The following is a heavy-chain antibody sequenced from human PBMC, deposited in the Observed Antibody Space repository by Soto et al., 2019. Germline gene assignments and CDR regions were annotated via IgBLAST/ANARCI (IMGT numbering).Heavy chain of an antibody. CDR3: AKDHGFDEFQLLYYSYYGLDV. CDR2: ISYDSTNK. V-gene: IGHV3-30*18. CDR1: GFTFSDYG. J-gene: IGHJ6*02. D-gene: IGHD2-2*02. Sequence: QVQLVESGGGVVQPGRSLRLSCAASGFTFSDYGMHWVRQAPGKGLVWVAVISYDSTNKYYGDSVKGRFTISRDNSKNTLYLQMNSLRAEDRAVYYCAKDHGFDEFQLLYYSYYGLDVWGQGTTVTVSS.